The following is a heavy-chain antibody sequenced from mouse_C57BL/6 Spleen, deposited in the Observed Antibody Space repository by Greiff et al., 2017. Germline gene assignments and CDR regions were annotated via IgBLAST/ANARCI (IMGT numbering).Heavy chain of an antibody. Sequence: VQLQQPGAELVKPGASVKMSCKASGYTFTSYWITWVKQRPGQGLEWIGDIYPGSGSTNYNEKFKSTATLTVDTSSSTAYMQLSSLTTDDSAVYYCARFYDEDYFDYWGQGTTLTVSS. J-gene: IGHJ2*01. D-gene: IGHD2-12*01. CDR1: GYTFTSYW. V-gene: IGHV1-55*01. CDR3: ARFYDEDYFDY. CDR2: IYPGSGST.